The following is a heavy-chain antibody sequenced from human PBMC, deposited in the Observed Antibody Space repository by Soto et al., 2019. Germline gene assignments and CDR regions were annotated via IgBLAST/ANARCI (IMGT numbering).Heavy chain of an antibody. CDR2: INPSGGST. J-gene: IGHJ6*02. D-gene: IGHD4-17*01. Sequence: QVQLVQSGAEVKKPGASVKVSCKASGYTFTSYYMHWVRQAPGQGLEWMGIINPSGGSTSYAQKFQGRVTMTRDTSTSTVYMEPSSLRSEDTAVYYCAREEGGGGDYVYGMDIWGQGTTVTVSS. V-gene: IGHV1-46*01. CDR1: GYTFTSYY. CDR3: AREEGGGGDYVYGMDI.